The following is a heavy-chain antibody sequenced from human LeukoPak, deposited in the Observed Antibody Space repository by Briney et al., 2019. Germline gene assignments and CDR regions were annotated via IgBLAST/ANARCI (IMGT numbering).Heavy chain of an antibody. Sequence: QPGGSLRLSCAASGFTFDDYAMHWVRQAPGKGLEWVSLISGDGGSTHYADSVKGRFTISRDNSKNSLYLQMNSLRTEDTALYYCATPAIGIAAAGFDYWGQGTLVTVSS. D-gene: IGHD6-13*01. J-gene: IGHJ4*02. CDR3: ATPAIGIAAAGFDY. V-gene: IGHV3-43*02. CDR1: GFTFDDYA. CDR2: ISGDGGST.